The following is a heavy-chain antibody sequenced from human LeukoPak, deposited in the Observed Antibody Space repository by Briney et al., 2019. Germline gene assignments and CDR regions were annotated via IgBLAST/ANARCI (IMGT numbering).Heavy chain of an antibody. D-gene: IGHD2-8*02. CDR2: ITQVGREK. CDR3: ARGMEAGGYYVDY. V-gene: IGHV3-7*01. Sequence: PGRSLRPSRAASGLAPSSDWMSCVRQAPGKGREWGANITQVGREKYYEESLKGRFTISGDKAKNSLYLKMSSLRAEDTAVYYCARGMEAGGYYVDYWGQGTLVTVSS. J-gene: IGHJ4*02. CDR1: GLAPSSDW.